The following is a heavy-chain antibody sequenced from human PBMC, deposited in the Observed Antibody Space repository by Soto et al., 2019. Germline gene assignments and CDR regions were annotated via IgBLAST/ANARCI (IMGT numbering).Heavy chain of an antibody. CDR2: IKQDGSEK. V-gene: IGHV3-7*01. Sequence: GGSLRLSCAASGFTFSSYWMSWVRQAPGKGLEWVANIKQDGSEKYYVDSVKGRFTISRDNAKNSLYLQMNSLRAEDTAVYYCARTYYDILTGYSVLDYWGQGTLVTVSS. CDR3: ARTYYDILTGYSVLDY. CDR1: GFTFSSYW. D-gene: IGHD3-9*01. J-gene: IGHJ4*02.